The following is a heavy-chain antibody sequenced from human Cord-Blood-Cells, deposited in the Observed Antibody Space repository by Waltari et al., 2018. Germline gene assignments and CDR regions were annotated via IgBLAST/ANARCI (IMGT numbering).Heavy chain of an antibody. CDR2: IYYSGST. Sequence: QLQLQESGPGLVKSSETLSPTCTVSGGSISSSSYYWGWIRQPPGKGLGWIGSIYYSGSTYYNPSLKSRVTISVDTSKNQFSLKLSSVTAADTAVYYCARRGLLRLFDYWGQGTLVTVSS. J-gene: IGHJ4*02. D-gene: IGHD3-22*01. CDR3: ARRGLLRLFDY. V-gene: IGHV4-39*01. CDR1: GGSISSSSYY.